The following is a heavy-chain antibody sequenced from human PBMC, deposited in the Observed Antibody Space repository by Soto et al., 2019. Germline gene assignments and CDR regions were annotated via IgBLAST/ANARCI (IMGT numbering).Heavy chain of an antibody. CDR2: IRISGVST. Sequence: EVQLLESGGGLVQPGESLRLSCAASGFIFSSYAMSWVRQAPGKGLEWVSAIRISGVSTFYADSVKGRFTISRDNSKNTLYLQMNSPRAGDTAVYCCAKGHWSFDLWGRGTLVTVSS. CDR3: AKGHWSFDL. V-gene: IGHV3-23*01. J-gene: IGHJ2*01. CDR1: GFIFSSYA.